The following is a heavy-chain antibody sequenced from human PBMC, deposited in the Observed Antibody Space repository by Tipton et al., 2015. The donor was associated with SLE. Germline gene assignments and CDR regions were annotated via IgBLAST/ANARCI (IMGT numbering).Heavy chain of an antibody. Sequence: TLSLTCTVSGGSISSYYWSWIRQPAGKGLEWIGRIYTSGSTNYNPSLKSRVTISVDTSKNQFSLKLSSVTAADTAVYYCAREPFVPAAGKARGYYYYMDVWGKGTTVTVSS. CDR2: IYTSGST. D-gene: IGHD2-2*01. CDR1: GGSISSYY. J-gene: IGHJ6*03. CDR3: AREPFVPAAGKARGYYYYMDV. V-gene: IGHV4-4*07.